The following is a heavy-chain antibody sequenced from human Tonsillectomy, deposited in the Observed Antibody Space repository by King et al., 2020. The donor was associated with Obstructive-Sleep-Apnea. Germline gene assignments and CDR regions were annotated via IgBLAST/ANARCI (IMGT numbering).Heavy chain of an antibody. Sequence: VQLVESGGGVVQPGRSLRLSCAASGFTFSSYGMHWVRQAPGKGLEWVAVLWYDGSNKYYADSVKGRFTISRDNSKNTLYLQMNSLRAEDTAVYYCAGDPCGESPACDYWGQGTLGTVSS. J-gene: IGHJ4*02. V-gene: IGHV3-33*01. D-gene: IGHD3-10*01. CDR2: LWYDGSNK. CDR3: AGDPCGESPACDY. CDR1: GFTFSSYG.